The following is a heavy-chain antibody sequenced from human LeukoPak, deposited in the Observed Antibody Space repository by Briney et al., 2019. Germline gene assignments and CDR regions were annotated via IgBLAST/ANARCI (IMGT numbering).Heavy chain of an antibody. V-gene: IGHV4-59*01. CDR3: ARGMGYYDSSGYRLGI. Sequence: ASETLSLTCTVSGGSISSYYWSWIRQRPGEGLEWIGYIYYSGSTNYNPSLKSRVTISVDTSKDQFSLKLNSVTAADTAVYYCARGMGYYDSSGYRLGIWGNGTTVTVSS. D-gene: IGHD3-22*01. CDR1: GGSISSYY. CDR2: IYYSGST. J-gene: IGHJ6*01.